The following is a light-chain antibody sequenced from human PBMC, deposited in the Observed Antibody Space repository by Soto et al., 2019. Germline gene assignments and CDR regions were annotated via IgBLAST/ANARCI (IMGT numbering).Light chain of an antibody. CDR2: RSS. V-gene: IGKV1-5*03. Sequence: DIQMTQSPSTLSASVGDRVTITCRASQTISNYLTWYQQRPWKAPKLLIYRSSILQNGVPSRFSGSGSGTEFTLTISSLQPDDFATYYCQQYYIYATFGQGTRVEI. CDR1: QTISNY. CDR3: QQYYIYAT. J-gene: IGKJ1*01.